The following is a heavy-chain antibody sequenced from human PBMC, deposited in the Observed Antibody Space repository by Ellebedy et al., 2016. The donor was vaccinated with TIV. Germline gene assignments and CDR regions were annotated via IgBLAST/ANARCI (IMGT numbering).Heavy chain of an antibody. J-gene: IGHJ6*02. V-gene: IGHV3-23*01. CDR2: ISGSGSST. CDR1: GFAFSSYA. D-gene: IGHD2-2*01. Sequence: GGSLRLSCAASGFAFSSYAMSWVRQAPGKGLEWVSAISGSGSSTYFAESVKGRFTISRDNSKNTMYLQMNSLRAEDTAVYYCAKDLGYCSTTSCYRYYGMDVWGQGTTVTVSS. CDR3: AKDLGYCSTTSCYRYYGMDV.